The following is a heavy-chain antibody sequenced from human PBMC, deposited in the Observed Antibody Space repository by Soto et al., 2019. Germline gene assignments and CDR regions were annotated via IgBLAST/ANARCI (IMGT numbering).Heavy chain of an antibody. J-gene: IGHJ6*02. Sequence: QVQLVQSGAEVKKPGSSVKVSCEASGGNFNSYSINWVRQAPGQGLEGRGGIIPTFGTANYAQKFQGRVTISADESTRTVYMELASLRPDDTAVYYCARRTTGTTPVYGMDVWGQGTTVTVSS. V-gene: IGHV1-69*12. CDR1: GGNFNSYS. CDR3: ARRTTGTTPVYGMDV. CDR2: IIPTFGTA. D-gene: IGHD1-1*01.